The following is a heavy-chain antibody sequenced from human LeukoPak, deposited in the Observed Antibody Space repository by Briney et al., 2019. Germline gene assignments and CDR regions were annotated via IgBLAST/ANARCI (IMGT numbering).Heavy chain of an antibody. Sequence: PGGSLRLSCTVSGFTFSSYAMHWVRQAPGKGLEWVAVISYDVSNKYYADSVKGRFTISRDNSKNTMFLQMNSLRAEDTAFYYCARGGTYYDVLTGYLAFDYWGQGALVTVSS. V-gene: IGHV3-30-3*01. CDR1: GFTFSSYA. D-gene: IGHD3-9*01. CDR2: ISYDVSNK. J-gene: IGHJ4*02. CDR3: ARGGTYYDVLTGYLAFDY.